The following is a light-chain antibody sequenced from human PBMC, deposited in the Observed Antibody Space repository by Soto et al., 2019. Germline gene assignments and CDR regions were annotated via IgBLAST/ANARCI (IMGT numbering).Light chain of an antibody. CDR2: DVS. CDR3: SSYTSSSTYV. CDR1: SSDVGGYNY. Sequence: QSALNQPASVSGSPGRSITISCTGTSSDVGGYNYVSWYQQHPGKAPKLMIYDVSNRPSGVSNRFSGSKSGNTASLTISGLQAEDEADYYCSSYTSSSTYVFVTGTEVTV. V-gene: IGLV2-14*01. J-gene: IGLJ1*01.